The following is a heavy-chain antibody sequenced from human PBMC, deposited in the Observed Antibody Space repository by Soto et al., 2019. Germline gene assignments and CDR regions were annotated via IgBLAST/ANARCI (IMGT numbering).Heavy chain of an antibody. D-gene: IGHD2-2*01. CDR1: GGSFSGYY. CDR3: ARSSDCSSTSCYSNFDY. J-gene: IGHJ4*02. CDR2: INHSGST. V-gene: IGHV4-34*01. Sequence: PSETLSLTCAVYGGSFSGYYWSWIRQPPGKGLEWIGEINHSGSTNYNPSLKSRVTISVDTSKNQFSLKLSSVTAADTAVYYCARSSDCSSTSCYSNFDYWGQGTLVTVS.